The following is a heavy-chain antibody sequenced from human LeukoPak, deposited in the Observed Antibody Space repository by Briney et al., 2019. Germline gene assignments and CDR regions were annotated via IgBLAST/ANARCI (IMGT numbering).Heavy chain of an antibody. J-gene: IGHJ4*02. CDR1: GASLSSSRYY. D-gene: IGHD1-26*01. Sequence: SQTLSLTCTVAGASLSSSRYYWGWLRQPPGRGLKWIGSIYYSGSTYYNPPLKSRVTISVDTSKNQFSLKLSSVTAADTAVYYCARLAKANLDYWGQGTLVTVSS. V-gene: IGHV4-39*01. CDR2: IYYSGST. CDR3: ARLAKANLDY.